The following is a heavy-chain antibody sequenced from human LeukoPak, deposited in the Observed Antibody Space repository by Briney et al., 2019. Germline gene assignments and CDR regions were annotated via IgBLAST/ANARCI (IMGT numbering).Heavy chain of an antibody. V-gene: IGHV4-61*02. J-gene: IGHJ4*02. CDR1: SGSISSGSYY. D-gene: IGHD5-18*01. CDR2: IFTSGST. Sequence: SETLSLTCTVSSGSISSGSYYWSWIRQPAGKGLEWIGRIFTSGSTYYNPSLKSRVTISVDTSKNQFSLKLSSVTAADTAVYYCARDGGYSSTAFDYWGQGTLVTVSS. CDR3: ARDGGYSSTAFDY.